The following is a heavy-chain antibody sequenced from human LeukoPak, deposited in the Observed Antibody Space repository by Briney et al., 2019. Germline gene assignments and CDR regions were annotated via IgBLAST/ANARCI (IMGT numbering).Heavy chain of an antibody. CDR2: IYPYNSNT. CDR1: GYSFTSYW. D-gene: IGHD2-8*02. V-gene: IGHV5-51*01. CDR3: ARLDSIVLAGSLNFDP. Sequence: GESLKISCKGSGYSFTSYWIAWVRQTPGKGLECMGIIYPYNSNTKYSPSFQGQVTIPADRSISTAYLQWSSLKASDTAIYYCARLDSIVLAGSLNFDPWGQGTLVIVSS. J-gene: IGHJ5*02.